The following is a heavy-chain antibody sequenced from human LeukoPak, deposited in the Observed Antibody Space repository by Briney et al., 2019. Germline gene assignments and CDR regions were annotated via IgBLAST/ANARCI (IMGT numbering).Heavy chain of an antibody. J-gene: IGHJ6*03. CDR2: INPSSGGT. CDR1: GYTFSDYY. Sequence: ASVKVSCTASGYTFSDYYIHWVRQAPGQGLEWLGWINPSSGGTKYALKFQGRLTLTRDTSINTAYLELTRLRSDDTAVYYCARIRQQLVPYYMDVWGKGTTVTISS. D-gene: IGHD6-13*01. V-gene: IGHV1-2*02. CDR3: ARIRQQLVPYYMDV.